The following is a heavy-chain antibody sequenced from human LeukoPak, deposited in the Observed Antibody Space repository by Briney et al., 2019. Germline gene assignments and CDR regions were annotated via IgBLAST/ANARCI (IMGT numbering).Heavy chain of an antibody. CDR2: IKSDGITI. V-gene: IGHV3-74*01. Sequence: GGSLRLSCAASGFTFSNYVMHWVRQAPGKGLVWVSRIKSDGITITYADSVKGRFTISRDNAKNTLYLQMNSLRAEDTAVYYCLRDLNWSLDQWGQGTLVTVSS. CDR3: LRDLNWSLDQ. D-gene: IGHD1-20*01. CDR1: GFTFSNYV. J-gene: IGHJ4*02.